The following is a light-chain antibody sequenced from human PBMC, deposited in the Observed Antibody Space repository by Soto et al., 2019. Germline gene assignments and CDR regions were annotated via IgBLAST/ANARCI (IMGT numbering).Light chain of an antibody. CDR1: QSVSSY. Sequence: EIVLTQSPTTLSLSPGERATLSCRASQSVSSYFAWYQQKPGQAPRLLIYDASTRAADIPARFSGSGSGTDFTLTISSLEPEDFAVYDCQQRSDWPLTFGGGTKVEIK. CDR3: QQRSDWPLT. V-gene: IGKV3-11*01. CDR2: DAS. J-gene: IGKJ4*01.